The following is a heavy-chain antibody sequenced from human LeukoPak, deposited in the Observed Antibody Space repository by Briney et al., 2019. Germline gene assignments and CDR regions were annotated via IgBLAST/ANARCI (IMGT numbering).Heavy chain of an antibody. Sequence: PGRSLRLSCAASGFTFGNYKMHWVRPAPRKGRWWVSYISSSGSTIYYADSVQGRFTISRDNAKNSLYLQMNSLRAEDTAVYYCARGSSGSYYIVLVGGLVDIWGQGTMVTVSS. D-gene: IGHD3-10*01. CDR1: GFTFGNYK. CDR3: ARGSSGSYYIVLVGGLVDI. J-gene: IGHJ3*02. V-gene: IGHV3-48*03. CDR2: ISSSGSTI.